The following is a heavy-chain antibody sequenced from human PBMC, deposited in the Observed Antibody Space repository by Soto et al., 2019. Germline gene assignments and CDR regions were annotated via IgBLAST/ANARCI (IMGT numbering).Heavy chain of an antibody. CDR2: VSANGDIT. D-gene: IGHD3-10*01. CDR1: GFTFSEYA. V-gene: IGHV3-23*01. CDR3: ARGDRGGSGSPASYYFSGLDV. J-gene: IGHJ6*02. Sequence: VKVLESGGDLVQPGGSLRLSCVASGFTFSEYAMTWVRQAPGKGLDWVSSVSANGDITYYADSVKCRFTISRDNSNNTLLLQMNSLRAEDTALYYCARGDRGGSGSPASYYFSGLDVWGQGTTVIVSS.